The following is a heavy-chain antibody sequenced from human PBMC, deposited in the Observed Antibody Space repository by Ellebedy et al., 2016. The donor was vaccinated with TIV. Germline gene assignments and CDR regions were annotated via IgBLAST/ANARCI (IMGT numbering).Heavy chain of an antibody. V-gene: IGHV3-33*01. CDR2: IWYDGTIK. D-gene: IGHD4-17*01. CDR3: ARGVLSGYGDSYYFDY. CDR1: GFSFSNYG. Sequence: GGSLRLSCAASGFSFSNYGMHWVRQAPGKGLEWVTVIWYDGTIKYYADSVKGRFIISRDNSMHTLYLQMSSLRAEDTAVYYCARGVLSGYGDSYYFDYWGQGILVTVSS. J-gene: IGHJ4*02.